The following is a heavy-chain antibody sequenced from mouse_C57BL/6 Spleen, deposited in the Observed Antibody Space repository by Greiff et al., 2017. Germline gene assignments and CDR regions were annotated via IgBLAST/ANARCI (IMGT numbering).Heavy chain of an antibody. J-gene: IGHJ4*01. CDR3: ARGGDSSGFDAMDY. CDR1: YFAFMASA. CDR2: FTMYSDAP. Sequence: LQQSGAELVRPGSSVKLSCKDSYFAFMASAMHWVKQRPGHGLEWIGSFTMYSDAPAYSENFTGKATLTANTSSRTAYMELSSLTSEDSAVYYGARGGDSSGFDAMDYWGQGTSVTVSS. D-gene: IGHD3-2*02. V-gene: IGHV1-49*01.